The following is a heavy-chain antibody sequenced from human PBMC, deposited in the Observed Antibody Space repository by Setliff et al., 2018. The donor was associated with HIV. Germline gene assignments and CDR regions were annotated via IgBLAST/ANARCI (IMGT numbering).Heavy chain of an antibody. J-gene: IGHJ4*02. CDR1: GYTFSTNA. D-gene: IGHD7-27*01. V-gene: IGHV1-3*01. CDR3: ARERPNSLYFDF. Sequence: GAPVKVSCKAFGYTFSTNAIHWVRQAPGQRLEWMGYINAGDDNTRYSEKCQGRVTITRDTSANTAYMELSSLRSEDTAVYYCARERPNSLYFDFWGQGTRVTVSS. CDR2: INAGDDNT.